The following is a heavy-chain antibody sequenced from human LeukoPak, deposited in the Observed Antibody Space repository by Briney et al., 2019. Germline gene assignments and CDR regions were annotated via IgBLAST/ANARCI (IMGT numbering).Heavy chain of an antibody. CDR2: ISGSGTST. J-gene: IGHJ4*02. CDR3: AKAFDIEVAGTCPDY. D-gene: IGHD6-19*01. V-gene: IGHV3-23*01. CDR1: GFTFSNYW. Sequence: PGGSLRLSCAASGFTFSNYWMHWVRQAPGKGLEWVSAISGSGTSTYYADSVKGRFTISRDNSKNTLYLQMNSLRAEDTAVYYCAKAFDIEVAGTCPDYWGQGTLVTVSS.